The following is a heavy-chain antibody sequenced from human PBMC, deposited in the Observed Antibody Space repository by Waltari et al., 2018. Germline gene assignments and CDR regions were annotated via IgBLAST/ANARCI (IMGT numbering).Heavy chain of an antibody. CDR2: ISDLDYNT. CDR3: FTAVDC. V-gene: IGHV3-23*01. J-gene: IGHJ4*02. Sequence: EVQLLESGGGLVQPGGSLRLSCAVSGFSFSSYSMTWGRQAPGKGLKWVSSISDLDYNTDYADSVKGRFAIARDNSKNTLYLQMSSLRGEDTAVYYCFTAVDCWGQGTLVTVSS. CDR1: GFSFSSYS.